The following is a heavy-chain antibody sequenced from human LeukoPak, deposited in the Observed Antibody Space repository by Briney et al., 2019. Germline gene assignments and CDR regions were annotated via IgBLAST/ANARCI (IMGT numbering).Heavy chain of an antibody. CDR3: ARDRYMEYSSSYRFDP. J-gene: IGHJ5*02. D-gene: IGHD6-6*01. Sequence: SVKVSCKASGGTFSSYAISWARQAAGQGLEWMGGIIPIFGTANYAQKFQGRVTITTDESTSTAYMELSSLRSEDTAVYYCARDRYMEYSSSYRFDPWGQGTLVTVSS. CDR2: IIPIFGTA. CDR1: GGTFSSYA. V-gene: IGHV1-69*05.